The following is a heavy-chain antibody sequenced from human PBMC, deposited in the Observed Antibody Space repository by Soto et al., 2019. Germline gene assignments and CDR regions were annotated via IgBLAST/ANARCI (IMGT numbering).Heavy chain of an antibody. Sequence: TLSLASAITADSVSSKRNNWNWLRQSPSRGLEWLGRTYYRSKWYNDYAVSVKSRITINPDTSKNQFSLQLNSVTPEDTAVYYCASGYSSSWGVYYGMDVWGQGTTVTVSS. CDR2: TYYRSKWYN. J-gene: IGHJ6*02. D-gene: IGHD6-13*01. CDR1: ADSVSSKRNN. CDR3: ASGYSSSWGVYYGMDV. V-gene: IGHV6-1*01.